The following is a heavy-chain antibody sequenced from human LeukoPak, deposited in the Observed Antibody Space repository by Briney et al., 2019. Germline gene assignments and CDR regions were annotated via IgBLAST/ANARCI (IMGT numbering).Heavy chain of an antibody. V-gene: IGHV4-61*02. CDR1: GGSISSGSSY. J-gene: IGHJ3*02. D-gene: IGHD6-13*01. CDR2: IYTSGRT. Sequence: KPSETLSLTCTVSGGSISSGSSYWSWIRQPAGKGLEWIGRIYTSGRTNYNPSLKSRVTISVDTSKNHFSLKLSSVTAADTAVYYCARDRSSSWYLDAFDIWGQGTMVTVSS. CDR3: ARDRSSSWYLDAFDI.